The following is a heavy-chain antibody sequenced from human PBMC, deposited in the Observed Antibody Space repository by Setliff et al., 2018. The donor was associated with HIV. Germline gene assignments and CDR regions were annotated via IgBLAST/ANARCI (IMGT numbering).Heavy chain of an antibody. Sequence: KSSETLSLTCTVSGSSVTNNYWTWIRQPPGKGLEWIGEINHSGSTNYNPSLKSRVTISVDTSKNQFSLKLNSVTAADTAVYYCARVFPPNFISAFVPGAFDYWGQGTLVTVSS. CDR3: ARVFPPNFISAFVPGAFDY. CDR2: INHSGST. J-gene: IGHJ4*02. V-gene: IGHV4-34*01. CDR1: GSSVTNNY. D-gene: IGHD3-3*02.